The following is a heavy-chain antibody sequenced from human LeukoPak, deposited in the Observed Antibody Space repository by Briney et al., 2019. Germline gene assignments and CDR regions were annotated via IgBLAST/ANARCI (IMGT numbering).Heavy chain of an antibody. D-gene: IGHD3-9*01. CDR1: GGSISSYY. CDR2: IYYSGST. V-gene: IGHV4-59*01. CDR3: ARAYDILTGYYKRAGAFDI. Sequence: SETLSLTCTVSGGSISSYYWSWIRQPPGKGLEWIGYIYYSGSTNYNPSLKSRVTISVDTSKNQFSLKLNSVTAADTAVYYCARAYDILTGYYKRAGAFDIWGQGTMVTVSS. J-gene: IGHJ3*02.